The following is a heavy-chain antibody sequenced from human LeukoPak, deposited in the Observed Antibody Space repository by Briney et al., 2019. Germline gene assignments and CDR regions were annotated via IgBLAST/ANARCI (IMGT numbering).Heavy chain of an antibody. CDR1: GGSISSYY. CDR3: ARATYVWGSPTSPHYGMDV. Sequence: PSETLSLTCTISGGSISSYYWSWIRQPPGKGLEWIGYIYYSGSTNYNPSLKSRVTISVDTSKNQFSLKLSSVTAADTAVYYCARATYVWGSPTSPHYGMDVWGQGTTVTVSS. D-gene: IGHD3-16*01. V-gene: IGHV4-59*12. CDR2: IYYSGST. J-gene: IGHJ6*02.